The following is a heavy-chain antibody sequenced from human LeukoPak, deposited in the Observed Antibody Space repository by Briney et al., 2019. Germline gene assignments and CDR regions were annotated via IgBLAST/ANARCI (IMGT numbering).Heavy chain of an antibody. CDR2: ISRGSHTI. Sequence: GGSLSLSFAASGFSFSGYSMNWVRPPPGQGLEWISYISRGSHTIYYADSMRGRFTISRDDAKNSLYLQMNSLRAEDTGIYYCSRETTSGYWGQGTLVTVSS. V-gene: IGHV3-48*04. CDR1: GFSFSGYS. J-gene: IGHJ4*02. CDR3: SRETTSGY. D-gene: IGHD1-1*01.